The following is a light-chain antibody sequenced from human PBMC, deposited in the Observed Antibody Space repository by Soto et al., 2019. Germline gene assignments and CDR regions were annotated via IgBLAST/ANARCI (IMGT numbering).Light chain of an antibody. Sequence: EIVMTQSPGTLSVSPGERATLSCRASQSVRSNLAWYQQKPGQAPRLLIYGASTRATGVPARFSGSGSGTELTLTISSLQSEDFALYYCQQYNDWPGTFGQGTTLEVK. J-gene: IGKJ2*01. CDR3: QQYNDWPGT. CDR1: QSVRSN. CDR2: GAS. V-gene: IGKV3-15*01.